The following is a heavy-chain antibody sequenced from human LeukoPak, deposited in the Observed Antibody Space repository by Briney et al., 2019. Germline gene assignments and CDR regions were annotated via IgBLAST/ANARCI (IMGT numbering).Heavy chain of an antibody. D-gene: IGHD6-13*01. CDR2: IYSSGST. Sequence: SETLSLTCTVSGGSISRYYWSWIRQPAGKGLEWIGRIYSSGSTNYNPSLKSRVTISVDKSKNQFSLKLSSVTAADTAVYYCARGSNWAFDYWGQGILVTVSS. CDR1: GGSISRYY. V-gene: IGHV4-4*07. J-gene: IGHJ4*02. CDR3: ARGSNWAFDY.